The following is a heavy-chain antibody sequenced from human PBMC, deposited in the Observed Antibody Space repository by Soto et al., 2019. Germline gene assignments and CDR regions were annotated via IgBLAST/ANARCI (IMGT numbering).Heavy chain of an antibody. CDR3: ARGNHRWIQLWYFDL. J-gene: IGHJ2*01. CDR1: GGTFSSYT. Sequence: QVQLVQSGAEVKKPGSSVTVSCKASGGTFSSYTISWVRQSPGQGLEWMGGIIPIFGTANYAQKFQGRVTITADESTSTAYMELSRLRSEDTAVYYCARGNHRWIQLWYFDLCGRGTLVTVSS. D-gene: IGHD5-18*01. V-gene: IGHV1-69*12. CDR2: IIPIFGTA.